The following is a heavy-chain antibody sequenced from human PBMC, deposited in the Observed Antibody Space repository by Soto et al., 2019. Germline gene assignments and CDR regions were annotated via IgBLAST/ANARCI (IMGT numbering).Heavy chain of an antibody. J-gene: IGHJ4*02. V-gene: IGHV4-59*01. Sequence: QVQLQESGPGLVKPSETVSLTCTVCDGSINSDYWSWIRQPTGKGLVWISFIYYSGSTNYNPSLKSRLTISVDTSKNQFSLKLSSVTAADTAVYYCARGTTVTYAAYWGQGTLVTVSS. CDR2: IYYSGST. CDR1: DGSINSDY. D-gene: IGHD4-17*01. CDR3: ARGTTVTYAAY.